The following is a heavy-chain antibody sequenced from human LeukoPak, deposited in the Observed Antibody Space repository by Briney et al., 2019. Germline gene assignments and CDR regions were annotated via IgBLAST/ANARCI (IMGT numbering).Heavy chain of an antibody. CDR3: AKDRVFVVVVAAEINDAFDI. CDR1: GFTFSCYA. CDR2: ISGSGGST. Sequence: GGSLRLSCAASGFTFSCYAMSWVRQAPGKGLEWVSAISGSGGSTYYADSVKGRFTISRDNSKNTLYLQMNSLRAEDTAVYYCAKDRVFVVVVAAEINDAFDIWGQGTMVTVSS. J-gene: IGHJ3*02. D-gene: IGHD2-15*01. V-gene: IGHV3-23*01.